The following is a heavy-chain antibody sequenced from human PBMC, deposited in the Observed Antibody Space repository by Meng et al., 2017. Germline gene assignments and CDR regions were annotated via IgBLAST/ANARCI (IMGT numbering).Heavy chain of an antibody. CDR2: IKSKTDGGTT. CDR1: GLPFSNAW. CDR3: TTYFFTQYYFDY. Sequence: LVGAVVGFVNPGGSLSISCAAFGLPFSNAWMSWVRQAPGKGMEWVGRIKSKTDGGTTDYAAPVKGRFTISRDDSKNTLYLQMNSLKTEDTAVYYCTTYFFTQYYFDYWGQGTLVTVSS. D-gene: IGHD2/OR15-2a*01. V-gene: IGHV3-15*01. J-gene: IGHJ4*02.